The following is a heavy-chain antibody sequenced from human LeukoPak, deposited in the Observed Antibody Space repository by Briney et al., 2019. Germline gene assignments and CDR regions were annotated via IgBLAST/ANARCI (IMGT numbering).Heavy chain of an antibody. D-gene: IGHD3/OR15-3a*01. V-gene: IGHV4-39*01. Sequence: SETLSLTCTASGVSISSSNSYWGWIRQPPGKGLEWIGSIYYSGNTYYNASLKSQVSISIDTSKNQFSLRLTSVTAADTAVYYCARQTGSGLFILPGGQGTLVTVSS. CDR3: ARQTGSGLFILP. CDR1: GVSISSSNSY. J-gene: IGHJ4*02. CDR2: IYYSGNT.